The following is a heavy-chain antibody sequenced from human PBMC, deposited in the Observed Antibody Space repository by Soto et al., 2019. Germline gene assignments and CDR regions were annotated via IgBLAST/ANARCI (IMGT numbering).Heavy chain of an antibody. CDR2: ICTGGTT. J-gene: IGHJ6*02. Sequence: QLQESGPGLVKPSETLSLTCTVSGGSISSFCWSWIRQPPGQGLEWIGYICTGGTTKYNPSPQSRVTMSVDTSKTQFSLKLTSVTAADTAVYYCARVGSKSFYYATDVWGQGTTVTVSS. CDR3: ARVGSKSFYYATDV. V-gene: IGHV4-4*09. D-gene: IGHD4-4*01. CDR1: GGSISSFC.